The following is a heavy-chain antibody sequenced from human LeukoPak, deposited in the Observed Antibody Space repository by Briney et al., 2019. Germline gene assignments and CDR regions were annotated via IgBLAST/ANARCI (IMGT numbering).Heavy chain of an antibody. CDR2: INDSGRI. Sequence: SETLSLTCAVYGGFFSNYYWSWIRQPPGKGREWIGEINDSGRINYNPSLMSRVTVSVDTSKHQFSLWLTSVTAPPPAVYSCARCWNYGRNYYSDVWGNGATVSVSS. CDR3: ARCWNYGRNYYSDV. D-gene: IGHD1-7*01. J-gene: IGHJ6*03. CDR1: GGFFSNYY. V-gene: IGHV4-34*01.